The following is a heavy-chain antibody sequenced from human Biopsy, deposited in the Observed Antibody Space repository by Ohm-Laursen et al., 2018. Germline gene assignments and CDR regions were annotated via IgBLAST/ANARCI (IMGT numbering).Heavy chain of an antibody. CDR2: ITTYNGNT. Sequence: SSVKVSCKASGYTFTDYGVSWVRQAPGQGLEWMGWITTYNGNTNYAQKVQGRVTMTTDTSTSTAYMELRSLRSDDTAVYYCARDRGYYYYYGMDVWGQGTTVIVSS. V-gene: IGHV1-18*01. CDR3: ARDRGYYYYYGMDV. CDR1: GYTFTDYG. D-gene: IGHD3-10*01. J-gene: IGHJ6*02.